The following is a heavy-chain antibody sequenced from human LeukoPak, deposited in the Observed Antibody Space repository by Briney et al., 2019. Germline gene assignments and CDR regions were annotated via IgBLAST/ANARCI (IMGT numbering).Heavy chain of an antibody. CDR3: ARRRAAAAELGY. Sequence: ASVKVSCKASGYTFTTYGISWVRQAPGQGLERMGWISADNGKTNYAQKLQGRVTITPDTSTSTAYMEWRSLRSDDTAVYYCARRRAAAAELGYWGQGTLVTVSS. D-gene: IGHD6-13*01. CDR2: ISADNGKT. J-gene: IGHJ4*02. V-gene: IGHV1-18*01. CDR1: GYTFTTYG.